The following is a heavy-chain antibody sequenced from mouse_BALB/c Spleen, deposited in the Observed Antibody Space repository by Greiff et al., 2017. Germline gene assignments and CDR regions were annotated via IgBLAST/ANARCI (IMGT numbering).Heavy chain of an antibody. CDR3: ARGYGNWYFDV. CDR1: GFNIKDTY. D-gene: IGHD2-10*02. V-gene: IGHV14-3*02. CDR2: IDPANGNT. Sequence: EVQRVESGAELVKPGASVKLSCTASGFNIKDTYMHWVKQRPEQGLEWIGRIDPANGNTKYDPKFQGKATITADTSSNTAYLQLSSLTSEDTAVYYCARGYGNWYFDVWGAGTTVTVSS. J-gene: IGHJ1*01.